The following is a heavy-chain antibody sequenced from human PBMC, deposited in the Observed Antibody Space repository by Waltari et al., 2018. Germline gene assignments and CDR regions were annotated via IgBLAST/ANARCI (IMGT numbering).Heavy chain of an antibody. CDR3: AKETQRTPYY. CDR1: GFTFSSFA. D-gene: IGHD2-15*01. CDR2: ITGNGDET. J-gene: IGHJ4*02. Sequence: VQLLESGGGLVQPGGALRLSCAASGFTFSSFAMGWVRQAPGTGLEWVSLITGNGDETYYADSVKGRFTISRDNSKNTLYLHMDSLRAEDTAIYYCAKETQRTPYYWGQGTLVTVSS. V-gene: IGHV3-23*01.